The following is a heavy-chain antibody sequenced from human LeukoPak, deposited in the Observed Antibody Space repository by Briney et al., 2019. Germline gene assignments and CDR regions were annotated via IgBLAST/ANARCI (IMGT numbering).Heavy chain of an antibody. J-gene: IGHJ4*02. CDR2: IYIEGYT. CDR3: VRGPRDGYGHFDY. V-gene: IGHV3-66*01. D-gene: IGHD5-24*01. CDR1: GFTFSGNH. Sequence: GGSLRLSCVVSGFTFSGNHISWVRQAPGKGPEWVSVIYIEGYTYYADSVKGRFTISRDNSKNTVYLQMNSLKPEDTAVYYCVRGPRDGYGHFDYWGQGTLVTVSS.